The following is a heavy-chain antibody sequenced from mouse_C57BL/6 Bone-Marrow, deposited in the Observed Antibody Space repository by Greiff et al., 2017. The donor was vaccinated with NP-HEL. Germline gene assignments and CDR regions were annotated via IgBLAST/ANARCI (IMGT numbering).Heavy chain of an antibody. CDR2: ISSGGDYI. CDR1: GFTFSSYA. D-gene: IGHD1-1*01. CDR3: TREGGNYYGSSYYFDY. Sequence: EVKVVESGEGLVKPGGSLKLSCAASGFTFSSYAMSWVRQTPEKRLEWVAYISSGGDYIYYADTVKGRFTISRDNARNTLYLQMSSLKSEDTAMYYCTREGGNYYGSSYYFDYWGQGTTLTVSS. J-gene: IGHJ2*01. V-gene: IGHV5-9-1*02.